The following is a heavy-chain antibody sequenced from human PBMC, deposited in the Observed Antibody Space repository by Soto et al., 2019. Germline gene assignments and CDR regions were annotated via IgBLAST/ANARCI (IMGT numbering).Heavy chain of an antibody. D-gene: IGHD6-6*01. Sequence: GSLRLSCAASGFTFTSFGIHWVRQAPGKGLEWVAVVSYDGIDENYADSVKGRFSISRDNSKNTVYLQMNSLRGEDTAVYYCARDRATGLNVLDYWGQGTLVTVSS. CDR2: VSYDGIDE. CDR1: GFTFTSFG. V-gene: IGHV3-30*03. J-gene: IGHJ4*02. CDR3: ARDRATGLNVLDY.